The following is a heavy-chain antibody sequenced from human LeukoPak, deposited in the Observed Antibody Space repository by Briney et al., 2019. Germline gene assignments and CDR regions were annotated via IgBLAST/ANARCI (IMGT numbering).Heavy chain of an antibody. CDR1: GGSISSDSYY. Sequence: SETLSLTCTVSGGSISSDSYYWAWIRQPPGKGLEWIGSVYYSGSTHYIPSLKSRVIISVNTSKNQFSLRLNSVTAADTAVYYCARRDGYNFYFDYWGQGTLVTVSS. CDR3: ARRDGYNFYFDY. J-gene: IGHJ4*02. CDR2: VYYSGST. V-gene: IGHV4-39*01. D-gene: IGHD5-24*01.